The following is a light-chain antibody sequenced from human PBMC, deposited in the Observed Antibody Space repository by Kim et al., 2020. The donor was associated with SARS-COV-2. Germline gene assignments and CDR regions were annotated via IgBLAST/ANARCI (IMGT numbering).Light chain of an antibody. J-gene: IGLJ1*01. V-gene: IGLV2-8*01. CDR2: EVG. CDR3: SSYTGSNNYG. Sequence: GQSVTSSCSGTSSDFGNYNYVSGYQQHPGKAPKLMMFEVGKRPSGVPARFSGSKSGNTASLTVSGLQAGDEADYYCSSYTGSNNYGFGTGTKVTVL. CDR1: SSDFGNYNY.